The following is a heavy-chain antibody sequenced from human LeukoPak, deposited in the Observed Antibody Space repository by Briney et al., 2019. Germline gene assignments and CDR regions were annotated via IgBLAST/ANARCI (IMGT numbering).Heavy chain of an antibody. CDR1: GGSISDFY. Sequence: SETLSLTCTVSGGSISDFYWSWIRQPAGKGLEYIGRVSATGSTSLNPSLQSRVTMSVDTSKSQFSLKLSSVPAAATAVYYCAQVTVGGHFAFWGQGILVTVSS. CDR3: AQVTVGGHFAF. CDR2: VSATGST. D-gene: IGHD6-19*01. J-gene: IGHJ4*02. V-gene: IGHV4-4*07.